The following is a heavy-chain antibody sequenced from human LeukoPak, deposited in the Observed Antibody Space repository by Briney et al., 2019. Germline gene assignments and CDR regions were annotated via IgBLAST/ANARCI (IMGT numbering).Heavy chain of an antibody. V-gene: IGHV3-23*01. CDR3: AQAEKRESGHRFQY. Sequence: GGSLRLSCAASGFTFSSYAMSWVRQAPGKGLEWVSAISGSGGSTYYADSVKGRFTISRDISKNTLYLQMNSLRAEDTAVYYCAQAEKRESGHRFQYWGQGILVTVSS. CDR1: GFTFSSYA. CDR2: ISGSGGST. D-gene: IGHD3-3*01. J-gene: IGHJ1*01.